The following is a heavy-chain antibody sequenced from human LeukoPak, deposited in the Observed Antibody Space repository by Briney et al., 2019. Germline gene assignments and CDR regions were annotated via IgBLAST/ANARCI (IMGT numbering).Heavy chain of an antibody. CDR2: IIPILGIA. CDR1: GYTFTSYY. Sequence: GASVKVSCKASGYTFTSYYIHWVRQAPGQGLEWMGRIIPILGIANYAQKFQGRVTITADKSTSTAYMELSSLRSEDTAVYYCARDPSRIAAAGSYWGQGTLVTVSS. CDR3: ARDPSRIAAAGSY. J-gene: IGHJ4*02. D-gene: IGHD6-13*01. V-gene: IGHV1-69*04.